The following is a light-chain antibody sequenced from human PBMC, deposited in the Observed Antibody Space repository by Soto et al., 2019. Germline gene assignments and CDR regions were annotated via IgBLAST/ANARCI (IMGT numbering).Light chain of an antibody. CDR1: QTIRSNY. Sequence: ETVLTQSPGTLSLSPGERATLSCRASQTIRSNYLAWYRQTPGQAPRRLIYGASNRATGIADRFSGSGSGTDFTLILSRLEPEDFALYSCHQYGSSPWTFGQGTKVDIK. J-gene: IGKJ1*01. V-gene: IGKV3-20*01. CDR2: GAS. CDR3: HQYGSSPWT.